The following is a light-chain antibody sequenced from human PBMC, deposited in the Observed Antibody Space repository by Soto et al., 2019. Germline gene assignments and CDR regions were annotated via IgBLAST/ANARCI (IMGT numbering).Light chain of an antibody. CDR1: QRISNN. J-gene: IGKJ1*01. CDR3: QQYSNWPRT. Sequence: EIVMTQSPATLSVSPGERATLSCRAGQRISNNLAWYQQKPCQAPRLLIYGSSTRATGIAAGFPGSGSGTEFTVTISSLQSEDFAVYYCQQYSNWPRTFGQGTKVELK. CDR2: GSS. V-gene: IGKV3-15*01.